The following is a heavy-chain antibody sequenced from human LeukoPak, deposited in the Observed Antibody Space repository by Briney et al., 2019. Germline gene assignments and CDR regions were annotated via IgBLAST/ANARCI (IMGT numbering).Heavy chain of an antibody. CDR1: GYTFTSYG. J-gene: IGHJ4*02. CDR3: AREYGYSGYDCFDY. V-gene: IGHV1-18*01. D-gene: IGHD5-12*01. CDR2: ISAYNGNT. Sequence: ASVNVSCKASGYTFTSYGISWVRQAPGQGLEWMGWISAYNGNTNYAQKLQGRVTMTTDTSTSTAYMELRSLRSDDTAVYYCAREYGYSGYDCFDYWGQGTLVTVSS.